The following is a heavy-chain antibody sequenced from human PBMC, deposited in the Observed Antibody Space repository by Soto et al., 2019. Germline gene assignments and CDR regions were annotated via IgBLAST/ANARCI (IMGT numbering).Heavy chain of an antibody. D-gene: IGHD5-18*01. CDR2: ISGGGGSP. V-gene: IGHV3-23*01. CDR3: AKYNAYNYGPYASGYYGMDV. Sequence: GGSLRLSCAASGFTFSRYAMTWVRQAPGKGLEWVSGISGGGGSPYYADSVKGRFTISRDNSKNTLYLQMNSLRAEDTAVYYCAKYNAYNYGPYASGYYGMDVWGQGTTVTVSS. CDR1: GFTFSRYA. J-gene: IGHJ6*02.